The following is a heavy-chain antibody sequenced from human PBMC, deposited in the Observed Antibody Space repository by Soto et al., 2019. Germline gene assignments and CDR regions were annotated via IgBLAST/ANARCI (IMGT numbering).Heavy chain of an antibody. D-gene: IGHD6-13*01. J-gene: IGHJ6*03. Sequence: SETLSLTCTVSGGSISSYYWSWIRQPPGKGLEWIGYIYYSGSTNYNPSLKSRVTISVDTSKNQFSLKLSSLTAADTAVYFCAKGLYSSKYYYYYMDVWANGTTVTVSS. CDR3: AKGLYSSKYYYYYMDV. V-gene: IGHV4-59*08. CDR1: GGSISSYY. CDR2: IYYSGST.